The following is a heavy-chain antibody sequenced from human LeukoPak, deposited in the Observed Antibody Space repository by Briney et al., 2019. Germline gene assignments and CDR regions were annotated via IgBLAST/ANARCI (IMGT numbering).Heavy chain of an antibody. CDR2: IYPGDSDT. D-gene: IGHD3-22*01. V-gene: IGHV5-51*01. Sequence: GESLKISCKGSGYSFTSYWIGWVRQMPGKGLEWMGIIYPGDSDTRYSPSFQGQVTISADKSISTAYLQWSSLKASDTAMYYCARSREVQKSGYYPDYWGQGTLVTVSS. J-gene: IGHJ4*02. CDR1: GYSFTSYW. CDR3: ARSREVQKSGYYPDY.